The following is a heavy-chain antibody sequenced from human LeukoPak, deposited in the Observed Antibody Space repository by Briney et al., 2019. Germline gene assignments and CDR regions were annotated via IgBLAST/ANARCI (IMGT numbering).Heavy chain of an antibody. Sequence: ASVKVSCKASGGTFSSYAISWVRQAPGQGLEWMGRIIPIFGTANYAQKFQGRVTITTDESTSTAYMELSRLRSEDTAVYLRTREGLVMVHLDYWGPGTLVTVSS. CDR2: IIPIFGTA. CDR1: GGTFSSYA. D-gene: IGHD2-8*01. J-gene: IGHJ4*02. V-gene: IGHV1-69*05. CDR3: TREGLVMVHLDY.